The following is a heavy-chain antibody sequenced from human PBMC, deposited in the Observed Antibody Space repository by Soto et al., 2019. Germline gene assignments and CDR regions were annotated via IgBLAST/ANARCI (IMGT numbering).Heavy chain of an antibody. CDR2: IKQDGSEK. Sequence: HPGGSLRLSFAASGFTFSSYWMSWVRPAPGKGLEWVANIKQDGSEKYYADSVKGRFTISRDNAKNSLYLQMNSLRAEDTAVYYCARETITMVRGVIIRYGMDVWGQGTTVTVSS. J-gene: IGHJ6*02. CDR1: GFTFSSYW. V-gene: IGHV3-7*03. D-gene: IGHD3-10*01. CDR3: ARETITMVRGVIIRYGMDV.